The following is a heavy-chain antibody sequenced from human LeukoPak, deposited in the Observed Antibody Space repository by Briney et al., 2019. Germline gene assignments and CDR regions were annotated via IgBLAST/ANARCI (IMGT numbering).Heavy chain of an antibody. V-gene: IGHV3-11*01. D-gene: IGHD2-2*01. Sequence: TTGGSLRLSCAASGFTFSDYYMSWIRQAPGKGLEWVSYIISSGSTIYYADSVKGRFTISRDNAKNSLYLQMNSLRAEDTAVYYCARGSVVVPAAMEYYYYGMDVWGQGTTVTVSS. CDR3: ARGSVVVPAAMEYYYYGMDV. CDR1: GFTFSDYY. J-gene: IGHJ6*02. CDR2: IISSGSTI.